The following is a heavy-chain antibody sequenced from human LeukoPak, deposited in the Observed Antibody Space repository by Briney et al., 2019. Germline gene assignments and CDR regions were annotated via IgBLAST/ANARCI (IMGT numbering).Heavy chain of an antibody. CDR1: GFTFSSYG. J-gene: IGHJ6*03. D-gene: IGHD3-9*01. V-gene: IGHV3-33*01. CDR3: ARVNYDILTGYYTGYYYYMDV. Sequence: GGSLRLSCAASGFTFSSYGMHWVRQAPGKGLEWVAVIWYDGSNKYYADCVKGRFTISRDNSKNTLYLQMNSLRAEDTAVYYCARVNYDILTGYYTGYYYYMDVWSKGTTVTVSS. CDR2: IWYDGSNK.